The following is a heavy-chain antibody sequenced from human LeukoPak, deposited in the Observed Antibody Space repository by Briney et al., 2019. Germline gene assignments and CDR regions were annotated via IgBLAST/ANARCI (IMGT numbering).Heavy chain of an antibody. J-gene: IGHJ4*02. CDR3: ARRALAYCGGDCYPFDY. Sequence: GGSLRLSCAASGFTFSSYSMNWVRQAPGKGLEWVSYISSSSSTVYYAASVKGRFAISRDNAKNSLYLQMNSLRDEDTAVYYCARRALAYCGGDCYPFDYWGQGTLVTVSS. D-gene: IGHD2-21*02. V-gene: IGHV3-48*02. CDR1: GFTFSSYS. CDR2: ISSSSSTV.